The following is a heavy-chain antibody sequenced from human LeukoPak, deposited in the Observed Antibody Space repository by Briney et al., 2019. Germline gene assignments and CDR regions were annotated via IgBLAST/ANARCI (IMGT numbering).Heavy chain of an antibody. CDR1: GGSFSDDY. D-gene: IGHD2-2*03. J-gene: IGHJ5*02. CDR3: ARQWPGYCDTTSCLRGAHWFDP. Sequence: SETLSLTCAVYGGSFSDDYWSWIRQPPGKGLEWIGEINHSGNTNYNPSLKSRVTISVDTSKNQSSLKLNSVTAADTAVYYCARQWPGYCDTTSCLRGAHWFDPWGQGTVVTVSS. V-gene: IGHV4-34*01. CDR2: INHSGNT.